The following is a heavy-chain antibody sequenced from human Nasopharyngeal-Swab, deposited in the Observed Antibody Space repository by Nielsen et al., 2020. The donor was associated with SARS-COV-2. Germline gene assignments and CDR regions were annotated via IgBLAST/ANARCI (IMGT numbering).Heavy chain of an antibody. CDR2: INHSRST. J-gene: IGHJ3*02. CDR3: ARSCRVVTAIRFAFDI. D-gene: IGHD2-21*02. Sequence: RQAPGRGVEWIGEINHSRSTNYNPSLKSQVTISVDTSKNQFSLKLSSVTVADTAVYYCARSCRVVTAIRFAFDIWGQGTMVTVSS. V-gene: IGHV4-34*01.